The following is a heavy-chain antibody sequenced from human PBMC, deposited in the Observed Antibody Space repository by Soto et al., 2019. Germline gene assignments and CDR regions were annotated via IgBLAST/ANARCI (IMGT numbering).Heavy chain of an antibody. CDR3: ARDLNSASYYNY. D-gene: IGHD1-26*01. CDR1: GYSFTSYG. J-gene: IGHJ4*02. V-gene: IGHV1-18*01. CDR2: ISTYNGDT. Sequence: QVQLVQSGAEVKKPGASVKVSCKASGYSFTSYGISWVRQAPGQGLEWMGWISTYNGDTNYAQKLQGRLTMTTDTSTSTAYMELRSLRSDDTAVYFRARDLNSASYYNYWGQGTLVTVSS.